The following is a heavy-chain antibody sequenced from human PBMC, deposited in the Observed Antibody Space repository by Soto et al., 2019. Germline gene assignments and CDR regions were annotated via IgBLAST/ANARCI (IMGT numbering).Heavy chain of an antibody. CDR3: ATYTTGGGGRGY. Sequence: QVQLQESGPGLVKPSETLSLTCTVSGASISRDHWNWIRQPPGKGLEWIGEYSGTTNYNPSLRTRVTISADTSNNQFSLKLSSVTAADTAVYFCATYTTGGGGRGYWGQGTLVTVSS. CDR2: YSGTT. D-gene: IGHD3-16*01. V-gene: IGHV4-59*08. CDR1: GASISRDH. J-gene: IGHJ4*02.